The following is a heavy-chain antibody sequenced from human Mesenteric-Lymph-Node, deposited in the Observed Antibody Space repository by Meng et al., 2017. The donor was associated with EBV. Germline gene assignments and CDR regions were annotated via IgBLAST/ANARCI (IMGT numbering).Heavy chain of an antibody. J-gene: IGHJ4*02. CDR2: ISAGNGYT. CDR3: ARDGQLQWDG. V-gene: IGHV1-3*01. CDR1: GYTFTSYA. Sequence: QVQLVQSGPEVKKPGASVRVSCKASGYTFTSYAMYWVRQAPGQSLESMGWISAGNGYTKYSQNFQDRATITSDTSATTAHMELSSLRSEDTAVYYCARDGQLQWDGWGQGTMVTVSS. D-gene: IGHD3-10*01.